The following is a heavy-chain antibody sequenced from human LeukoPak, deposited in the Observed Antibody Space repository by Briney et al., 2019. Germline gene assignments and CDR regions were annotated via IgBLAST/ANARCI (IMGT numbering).Heavy chain of an antibody. CDR1: GYSFTSYW. CDR2: IYPGDSDT. CDR3: ARIYPHYGSSWRDAFDL. J-gene: IGHJ3*01. Sequence: GESLKISCKGSGYSFTSYWIGWVRQMPGKGLEWMGIIYPGDSDTRYSPSFKGQVTISADKSISTAFLQWSSLKASDTAVYYCARIYPHYGSSWRDAFDLWGQGTMVTVSS. D-gene: IGHD6-13*01. V-gene: IGHV5-51*01.